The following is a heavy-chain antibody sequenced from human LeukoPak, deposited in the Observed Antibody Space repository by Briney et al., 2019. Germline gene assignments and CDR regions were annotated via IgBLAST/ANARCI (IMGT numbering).Heavy chain of an antibody. J-gene: IGHJ5*02. CDR2: MNPNSGNT. Sequence: ASVKVSCKASGYTFTSYDINWVRQATGQGLEWMGWMNPNSGNTGYAQKFQGRVTMTRNTSISTAYMELSSLRSEDTAVYYCAREVRSTLVNWFDPWGQGTLVTVSS. D-gene: IGHD3-10*01. CDR1: GYTFTSYD. CDR3: AREVRSTLVNWFDP. V-gene: IGHV1-8*01.